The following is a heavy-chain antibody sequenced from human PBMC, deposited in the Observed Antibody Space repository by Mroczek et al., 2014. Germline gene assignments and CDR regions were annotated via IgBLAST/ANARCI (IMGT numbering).Heavy chain of an antibody. CDR3: ASGTYCSSTSCSPWFDP. D-gene: IGHD2-2*01. CDR2: IYYSGST. V-gene: IGHV4-59*01. J-gene: IGHJ5*02. CDR1: GGSISSYY. Sequence: QVQLQESGPGLVKPSETLSLTCTVSGGSISSYYWSWIRQPPGKGLEWIGYIYYSGSTNYNPSLKSRVTISVDTSKNQFSLKLSSVTAADTAVYYCASGTYCSSTSCSPWFDPGPGNPGHRLL.